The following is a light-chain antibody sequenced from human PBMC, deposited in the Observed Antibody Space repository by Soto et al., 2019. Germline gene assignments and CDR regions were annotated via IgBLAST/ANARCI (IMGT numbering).Light chain of an antibody. CDR3: QQLYIFPLT. V-gene: IGKV1-9*01. J-gene: IGKJ5*01. CDR2: AAS. CDR1: QGISSF. Sequence: DIHLTQSPSFLSASVGDRVTITCQASQGISSFLAWYQQKPGKAPNLLMYAASTLQSGVPSRFSGGESGTEYTLTISSLQPEDSATYYCQQLYIFPLTFGQGTRLEIK.